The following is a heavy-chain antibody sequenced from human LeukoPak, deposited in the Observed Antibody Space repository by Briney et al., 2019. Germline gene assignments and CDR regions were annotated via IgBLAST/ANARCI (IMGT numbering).Heavy chain of an antibody. D-gene: IGHD3-9*01. CDR3: ARENDILTGPDY. V-gene: IGHV3-48*01. CDR1: GFTFTSYN. J-gene: IGHJ4*02. CDR2: ISSSGSTI. Sequence: PGGSLRLSCAASGFTFTSYNMNWVRQAPGKGLEWISFISSSGSTIYYADSVKGRFTISRDNAKKSLYLQMNSLRAEDTAVYYCARENDILTGPDYWGQGTLVTVSS.